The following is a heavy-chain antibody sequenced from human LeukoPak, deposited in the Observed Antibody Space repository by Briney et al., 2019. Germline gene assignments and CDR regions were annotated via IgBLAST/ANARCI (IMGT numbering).Heavy chain of an antibody. Sequence: ASVKVSCKASGCTFTNYGISWVRQAPGQALEWMGWISGYNGNTNYAQKLQGRVTMTTDTSTSTVYMELRSLRSDDTAVYYCARDFHSSGYYHYFHYWGQGTLVTVSS. V-gene: IGHV1-18*01. D-gene: IGHD3-22*01. CDR2: ISGYNGNT. J-gene: IGHJ4*02. CDR1: GCTFTNYG. CDR3: ARDFHSSGYYHYFHY.